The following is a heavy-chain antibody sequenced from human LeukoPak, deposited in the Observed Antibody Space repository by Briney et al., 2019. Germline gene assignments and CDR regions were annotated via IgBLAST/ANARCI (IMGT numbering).Heavy chain of an antibody. CDR2: MNPSSGNT. V-gene: IGHV1-8*01. J-gene: IGHJ3*02. CDR1: GYTFTSYD. CDR3: ASSHDSSGYYLPEAFDI. Sequence: ASVKVSCKASGYTFTSYDINWVRQATGQGPEWMGWMNPSSGNTGYAQRFQGRVTMTRDTFINTAYLELSSLRSEDTAVYYCASSHDSSGYYLPEAFDIWGQGTMVTVSS. D-gene: IGHD3-22*01.